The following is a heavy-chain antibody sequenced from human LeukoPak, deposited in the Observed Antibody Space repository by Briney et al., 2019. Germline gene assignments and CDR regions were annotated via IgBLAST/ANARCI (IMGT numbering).Heavy chain of an antibody. CDR2: ITDNGDNT. Sequence: GGSLRLSCAASGFTFSTYAMSWVRQAPGKGLEWVSMITDNGDNTYDADSVAGRFTISRDNSKNTLYLQMNSLRAKDTAVYYCAKGGRLSDYWGQGTLVTVSS. CDR3: AKGGRLSDY. CDR1: GFTFSTYA. D-gene: IGHD2/OR15-2a*01. J-gene: IGHJ4*02. V-gene: IGHV3-23*01.